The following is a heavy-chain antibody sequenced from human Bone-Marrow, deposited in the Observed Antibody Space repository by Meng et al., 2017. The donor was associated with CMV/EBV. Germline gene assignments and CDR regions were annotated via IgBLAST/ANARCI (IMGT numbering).Heavy chain of an antibody. CDR3: ARAYAATLEY. J-gene: IGHJ4*02. V-gene: IGHV4-61*01. CDR2: IYYRGST. Sequence: GSLRLSCTVSGGSVSSGHYYWNWIRQPPGKGLEWIGYIYYRGSTIYNPSLKSRVAISVDTSKNQISLNLSSVTAADTALYYCARAYAATLEYWGQGNLVTVSS. CDR1: GGSVSSGHYY. D-gene: IGHD4/OR15-4a*01.